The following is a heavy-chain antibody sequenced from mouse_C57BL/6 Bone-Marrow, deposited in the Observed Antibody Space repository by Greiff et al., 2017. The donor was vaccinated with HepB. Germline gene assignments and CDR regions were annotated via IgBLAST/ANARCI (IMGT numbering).Heavy chain of an antibody. CDR1: GYTFTSYW. J-gene: IGHJ3*01. Sequence: QVQLQQPGAELVRPGSSVKLSCNASGYTFTSYWMHWVKQRPLQGLEWIGNIDPSDSETHYNQKFKDKATLTVNKSSSTAYMQLSSLTSADSAVYYCARTRGIYYYGSSPWFAYWGQGTLVTVST. D-gene: IGHD1-1*01. CDR3: ARTRGIYYYGSSPWFAY. CDR2: IDPSDSET. V-gene: IGHV1-52*01.